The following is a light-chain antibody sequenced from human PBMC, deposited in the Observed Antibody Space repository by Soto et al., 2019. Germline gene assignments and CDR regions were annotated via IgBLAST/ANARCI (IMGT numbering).Light chain of an antibody. CDR3: CSSGGSPTYV. Sequence: QSVLTQPASVSGSPGQSITIPCTGTSSNVGSYKPVSWYQQHPGKAPKLMIFEVNKRPSGVSNRFSGSKSGNTASLTISGLKVEDEADYYCCSSGGSPTYVFGTGTKVTVL. J-gene: IGLJ1*01. CDR2: EVN. V-gene: IGLV2-23*02. CDR1: SSNVGSYKP.